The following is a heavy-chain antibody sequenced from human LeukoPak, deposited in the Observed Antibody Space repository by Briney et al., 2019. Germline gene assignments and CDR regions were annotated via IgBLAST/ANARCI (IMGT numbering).Heavy chain of an antibody. CDR1: GFTFNNYG. D-gene: IGHD3-10*01. Sequence: GGSLRLSCAASGFTFNNYGMHWVRQAPGKGLEWVAFIRYNGNNQYYADSVKGRFTIPRDNSKNTLYLRMNSLKGDDTAVYYCAKDSAFYYIDVWGKGTTVIISS. J-gene: IGHJ6*03. CDR3: AKDSAFYYIDV. CDR2: IRYNGNNQ. V-gene: IGHV3-30*02.